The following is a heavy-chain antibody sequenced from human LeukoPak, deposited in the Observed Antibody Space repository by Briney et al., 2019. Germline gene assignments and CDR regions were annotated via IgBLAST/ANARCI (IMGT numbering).Heavy chain of an antibody. V-gene: IGHV3-21*01. CDR3: ARGGGSYYGA. J-gene: IGHJ5*02. D-gene: IGHD1-26*01. CDR2: ISTGGSYI. CDR1: GFTFSSYT. Sequence: PGGSLRLSCAASGFTFSSYTMNWVRQAPGKGLEWVSSISTGGSYIYYADSVKGRFTISRDNAKNSLLLQTNSLRAEDTAMYYCARGGGSYYGAWGQGTLVTVSS.